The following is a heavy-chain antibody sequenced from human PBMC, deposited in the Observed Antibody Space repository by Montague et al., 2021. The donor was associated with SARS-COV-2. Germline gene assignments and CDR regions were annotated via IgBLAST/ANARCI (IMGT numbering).Heavy chain of an antibody. Sequence: SETLSLTCTVTGGPISGSSDYWGWIRQSPGKGLEWIASVDYSGNTXYSPSLKSRLTLSVDTSKNQFSLKLNSVTATDTALYYCARREYSYGWGDWGQGTLVTVSS. J-gene: IGHJ4*02. CDR2: VDYSGNT. V-gene: IGHV4-39*01. CDR3: ARREYSYGWGD. D-gene: IGHD5-18*01. CDR1: GGPISGSSDY.